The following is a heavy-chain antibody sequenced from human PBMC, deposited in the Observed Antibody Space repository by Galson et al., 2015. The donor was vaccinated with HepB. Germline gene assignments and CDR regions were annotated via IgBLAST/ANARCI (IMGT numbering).Heavy chain of an antibody. CDR3: ARGGRFVFGY. CDR1: GFTFRTYW. D-gene: IGHD3-3*01. V-gene: IGHV3-7*03. J-gene: IGHJ4*02. CDR2: VKEDGGKT. Sequence: SLRLSCAASGFTFRTYWMSWVRQAPGKGLEWVAGVKEDGGKTYYADSVKGRSTISRDNAKNSLHLQMNNLRIEDTAVYYCARGGRFVFGYWGQGTLVTVSS.